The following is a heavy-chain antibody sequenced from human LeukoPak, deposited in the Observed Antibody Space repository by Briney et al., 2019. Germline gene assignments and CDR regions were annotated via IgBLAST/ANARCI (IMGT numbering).Heavy chain of an antibody. CDR1: GGSFSGYY. Sequence: SETLSLTCAVYGGSFSGYYWSWIRQSPGKELEWIGEINHSGSTNYNPSLKSRVTMSVDTSKNQFSLKLSSVTAADTAVYYCARSPPIYCSGGSCYYFDYWGQGTLVTASS. CDR2: INHSGST. V-gene: IGHV4-34*01. CDR3: ARSPPIYCSGGSCYYFDY. J-gene: IGHJ4*02. D-gene: IGHD2-15*01.